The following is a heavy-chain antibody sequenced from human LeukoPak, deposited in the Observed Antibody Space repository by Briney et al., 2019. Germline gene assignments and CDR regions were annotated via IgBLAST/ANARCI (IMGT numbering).Heavy chain of an antibody. D-gene: IGHD3-10*01. CDR2: IHNSGTT. V-gene: IGHV4-34*01. Sequence: SETLSLTCAVSGGPFSGYFWSWIRQSSGKGLEWIGEIHNSGTTNYNPSLNSRVTISADTTKYQFYLNLSSVAAADTAGYYCARRYYYSLGSFPFDFWGQGTLVTVSS. CDR3: ARRYYYSLGSFPFDF. J-gene: IGHJ4*02. CDR1: GGPFSGYF.